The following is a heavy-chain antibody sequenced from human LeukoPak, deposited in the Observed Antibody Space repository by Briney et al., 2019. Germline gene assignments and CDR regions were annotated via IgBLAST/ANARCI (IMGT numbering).Heavy chain of an antibody. D-gene: IGHD3-3*01. Sequence: PGGSLRLSCAASGFTFSIYAMNWVRQAPGKGLEWVSSISANGGETHYADSVKGRFTISRDNSKNTLYLQINNPRVEDTAVYYCAKRYYDFPLDYWGQGTLSPSPQ. CDR2: ISANGGET. J-gene: IGHJ4*02. V-gene: IGHV3-23*01. CDR3: AKRYYDFPLDY. CDR1: GFTFSIYA.